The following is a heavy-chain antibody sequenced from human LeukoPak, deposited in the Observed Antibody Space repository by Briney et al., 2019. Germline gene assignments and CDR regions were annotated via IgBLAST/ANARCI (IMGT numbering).Heavy chain of an antibody. V-gene: IGHV4-59*01. CDR3: ARDLFSSIAARRAFDI. CDR2: IYYSGST. CDR1: GGSISSYY. D-gene: IGHD6-6*01. Sequence: SETLSLTCTVSGGSISSYYWSWIRQPPGKGLEWIGYIYYSGSTNYNPSLKSRVTISVDTSKNQFSLKLSSVTAADTAVYYCARDLFSSIAARRAFDIWGQGTMVTVSS. J-gene: IGHJ3*02.